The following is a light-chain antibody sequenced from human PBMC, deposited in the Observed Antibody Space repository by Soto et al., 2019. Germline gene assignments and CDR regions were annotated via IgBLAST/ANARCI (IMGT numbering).Light chain of an antibody. J-gene: IGLJ2*01. V-gene: IGLV2-8*01. Sequence: ALTQPASVSGSPGQSITISCTGTSSDVGGYNFVSWYQQHPGKAPRLMIYGVSKRPSGVPDRFSGSKSGNTASLTVSGLQAEDEGDYYCSSYAGSNNYVVFGGGTKLTVL. CDR1: SSDVGGYNF. CDR3: SSYAGSNNYVV. CDR2: GVS.